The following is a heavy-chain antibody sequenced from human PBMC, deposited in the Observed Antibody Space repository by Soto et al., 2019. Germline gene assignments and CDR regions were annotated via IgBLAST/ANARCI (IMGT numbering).Heavy chain of an antibody. V-gene: IGHV3-49*03. CDR2: IRSKAYGGTT. CDR1: GFTFGDYA. CDR3: SIDTSSFYDSRGSPPLGFDP. J-gene: IGHJ5*02. Sequence: GGSLRLSCTASGFTFGDYAMSWFRQAPGKGLERVGFIRSKAYGGTTEYAASVKGRFTISRDDSKSIAYLQMNSLKTEDTAVYFFSIDTSSFYDSRGSPPLGFDPWGQGTLVTGSS. D-gene: IGHD3-22*01.